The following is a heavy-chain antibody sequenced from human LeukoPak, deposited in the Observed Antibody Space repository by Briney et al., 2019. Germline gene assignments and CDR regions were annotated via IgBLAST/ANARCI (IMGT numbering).Heavy chain of an antibody. CDR1: GYTFTGYY. V-gene: IGHV1-2*02. J-gene: IGHJ4*02. D-gene: IGHD3-22*01. Sequence: GSSVKVSCKASGYTFTGYYMHWVRQASGQGLEWMGWINPNSGGTNYAQKFQGRVTMTRDTSISTAYMELSRLRSDDTAAYYCARDGWVRDYYDSSGSGDWGQGTLVTVSS. CDR2: INPNSGGT. CDR3: ARDGWVRDYYDSSGSGD.